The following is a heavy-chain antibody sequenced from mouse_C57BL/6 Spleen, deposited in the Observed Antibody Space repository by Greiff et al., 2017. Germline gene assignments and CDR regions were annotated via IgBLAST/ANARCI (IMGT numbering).Heavy chain of an antibody. D-gene: IGHD2-4*01. CDR3: ARSIYYDHYYAMDY. CDR1: GYAFTNYL. V-gene: IGHV1-54*01. J-gene: IGHJ4*01. CDR2: INPGSGGT. Sequence: VQLVESGAELVRPGTSVKVSCKASGYAFTNYLIEWVKQRPGQGLEWIGVINPGSGGTNYNEKFKGKATLTADKSSSTAYMQLSSLTSEDSAVYFCARSIYYDHYYAMDYWGQGTSVTVSS.